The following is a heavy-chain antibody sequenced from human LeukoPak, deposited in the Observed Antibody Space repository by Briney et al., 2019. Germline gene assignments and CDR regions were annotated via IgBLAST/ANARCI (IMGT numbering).Heavy chain of an antibody. CDR3: ARNTLTGYYKRYYGMDV. J-gene: IGHJ6*02. CDR2: ISAYNGNT. V-gene: IGHV1-18*01. CDR1: GYTFTSYG. Sequence: ASVKVSCKASGYTFTSYGISWVRQAPGQGLEWMGWISAYNGNTNYAQKLQDRLTMTTDTSTSTAYMELRSLRSDDTAVYYCARNTLTGYYKRYYGMDVWGQGTTVTVSS. D-gene: IGHD3-9*01.